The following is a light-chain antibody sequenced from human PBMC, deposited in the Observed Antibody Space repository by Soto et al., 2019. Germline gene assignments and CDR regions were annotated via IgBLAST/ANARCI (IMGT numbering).Light chain of an antibody. V-gene: IGKV1-5*01. J-gene: IGKJ1*01. CDR3: QQYNTYSRT. CDR1: QSINTR. Sequence: DMQLTQSPSSLSASVGDRVTITCRASQSINTRLAWYQQKPGKAPNLLIYEASSLESGVPSRFSGSGSGTEFTLTISSLQPGDFATYYCQQYNTYSRTFGQGTKVDIK. CDR2: EAS.